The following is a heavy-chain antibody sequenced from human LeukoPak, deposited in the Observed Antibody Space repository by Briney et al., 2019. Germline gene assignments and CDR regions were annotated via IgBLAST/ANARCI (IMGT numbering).Heavy chain of an antibody. D-gene: IGHD3-10*01. Sequence: GASVKVSCKASGYTFTGYYMHWVRQAPGQGLEWMGWINPNSGGTNYAQKFQGWVTMTRDTSISTAYMELSRLRSDDTAVYYCARVRGITMVRGVITGYDAFDIWGQGTMVTVSS. V-gene: IGHV1-2*04. CDR2: INPNSGGT. J-gene: IGHJ3*02. CDR3: ARVRGITMVRGVITGYDAFDI. CDR1: GYTFTGYY.